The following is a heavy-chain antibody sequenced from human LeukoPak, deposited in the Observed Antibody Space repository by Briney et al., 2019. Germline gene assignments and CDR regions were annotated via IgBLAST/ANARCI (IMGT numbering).Heavy chain of an antibody. CDR3: ARVLRRGITEMDV. J-gene: IGHJ6*02. Sequence: SETLSLTCTVSGGSITMNYWSWIRQPAGKGLEWIGRVYISGSTNYNPSLKSRVTLSLDTSKNEISLKLSSLTAADSAVYFCARVLRRGITEMDVWGQGTTVTVS. D-gene: IGHD3-10*01. V-gene: IGHV4-4*07. CDR1: GGSITMNY. CDR2: VYISGST.